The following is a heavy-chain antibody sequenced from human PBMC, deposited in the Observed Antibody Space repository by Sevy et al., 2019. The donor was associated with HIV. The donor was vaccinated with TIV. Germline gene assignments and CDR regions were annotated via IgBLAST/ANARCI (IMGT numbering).Heavy chain of an antibody. V-gene: IGHV3-15*01. CDR1: GFTVNSNY. Sequence: GGSLRLSCAASGFTVNSNYMTWVRQAPGKGLEGVGRIKSKTEAATRDFAAPVKGRFAISRDDSKNTLYLQMDSLKTEDTGVYYCTAGVGASDFDYWGQGILVTVSS. J-gene: IGHJ4*02. CDR3: TAGVGASDFDY. CDR2: IKSKTEAATR. D-gene: IGHD1-26*01.